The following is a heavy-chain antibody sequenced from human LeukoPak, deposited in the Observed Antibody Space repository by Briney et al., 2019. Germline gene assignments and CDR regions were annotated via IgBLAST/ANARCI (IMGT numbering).Heavy chain of an antibody. Sequence: PGGSLRLSCADSGFTFDRYWMHWVRQPPGKGLAWVSHITTDGSGTSYADSVKGRFTISRDNAKKTLYLQMDSLRAEDTAVYYCARVPLTMIVVVTHIDYWGQGTLVTVSS. J-gene: IGHJ4*02. D-gene: IGHD3-22*01. CDR2: ITTDGSGT. CDR1: GFTFDRYW. CDR3: ARVPLTMIVVVTHIDY. V-gene: IGHV3-74*01.